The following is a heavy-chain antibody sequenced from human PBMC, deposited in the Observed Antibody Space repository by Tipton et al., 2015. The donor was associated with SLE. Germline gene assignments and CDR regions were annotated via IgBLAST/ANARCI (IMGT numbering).Heavy chain of an antibody. V-gene: IGHV4-39*07. CDR2: IYYSGST. J-gene: IGHJ3*02. Sequence: TLSLTCTVSGGSISSSSYYWGWIRQPPGKGLEWIGSIYYSGSTYYNPSLKSRVTISVDTSKNQFSLKLSSVTAADTAAYYCARDKLCDIWGQGTMVTVSS. CDR3: ARDKLCDI. CDR1: GGSISSSSYY. D-gene: IGHD5-18*01.